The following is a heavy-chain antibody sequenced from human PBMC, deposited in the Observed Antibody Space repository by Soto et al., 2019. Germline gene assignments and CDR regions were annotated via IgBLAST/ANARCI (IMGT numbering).Heavy chain of an antibody. J-gene: IGHJ4*02. Sequence: QVQLVESGGGVVQPGRSLRLSCAASGFTFSSYGMHWVRQAPGKGLEWVAVISYDGSNKYYADSVKGRFTISRDNSKNTLYLQMNSLRAEDTAVYYCAKDLPLPLYWGQGTLVTVS. D-gene: IGHD1-26*01. CDR2: ISYDGSNK. V-gene: IGHV3-30*18. CDR1: GFTFSSYG. CDR3: AKDLPLPLY.